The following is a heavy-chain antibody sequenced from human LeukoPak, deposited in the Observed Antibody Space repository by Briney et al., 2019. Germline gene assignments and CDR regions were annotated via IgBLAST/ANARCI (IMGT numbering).Heavy chain of an antibody. D-gene: IGHD6-6*01. CDR2: VNPNNGDT. CDR3: AGVRPGRGMDV. V-gene: IGHV1-2*02. Sequence: ASVTVSFKASGYSFTGYYMHWVRQAPGQGLEGMGWVNPNNGDTIYAQKFQGRVTMTRDTSISAAYMELSRLRSDDTAVYYCAGVRPGRGMDVWGQGTTVTVSS. CDR1: GYSFTGYY. J-gene: IGHJ6*02.